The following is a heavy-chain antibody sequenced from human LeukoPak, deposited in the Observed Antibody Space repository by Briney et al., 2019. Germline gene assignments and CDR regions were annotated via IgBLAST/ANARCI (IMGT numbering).Heavy chain of an antibody. CDR1: GGTFSSYV. J-gene: IGHJ6*03. D-gene: IGHD5-24*01. CDR3: ARREDMATIGVNYYYYYIDV. V-gene: IGHV1-69*13. CDR2: IIPIFGTP. Sequence: PVASVKVSCKASGGTFSSYVISWVRQAPGQGLEWMGGIIPIFGTPNYAQKFQGRVTITADESTRTAYMELSSLRSEDTAVYYCARREDMATIGVNYYYYYIDVWGKGTAVTVSS.